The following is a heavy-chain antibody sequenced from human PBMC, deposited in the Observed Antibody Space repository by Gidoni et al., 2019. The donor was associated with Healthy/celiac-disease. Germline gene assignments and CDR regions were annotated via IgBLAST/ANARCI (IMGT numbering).Heavy chain of an antibody. CDR3: ARGQDPYYYDSSGFPGAFDI. CDR2: IIPIFGTA. V-gene: IGHV1-69*01. CDR1: GRTFSSYA. D-gene: IGHD3-22*01. Sequence: QVQLVQSGAEVKKPGSSVKVSCKASGRTFSSYAISWVRQAPGPGLEWMGGIIPIFGTANYAKKFQGRVTITADESTSTAYMELSSLRSEDTAVYYCARGQDPYYYDSSGFPGAFDIWGQGTMVTVSS. J-gene: IGHJ3*02.